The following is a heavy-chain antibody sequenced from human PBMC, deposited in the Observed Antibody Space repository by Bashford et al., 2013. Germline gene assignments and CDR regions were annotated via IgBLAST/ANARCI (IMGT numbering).Heavy chain of an antibody. CDR1: GGTFSSYA. V-gene: IGHV1-69*13. Sequence: SVKVSCKASGGTFSSYAISWVRQAPGQGLEWMGGIIPIFGTANYAQKFQGRVTITADESTSTAYMELSSLRSEDTAVYYCATAAEYSSSFDVWGQGTTVTVSS. D-gene: IGHD6-6*01. J-gene: IGHJ6*02. CDR2: IIPIFGTA. CDR3: ATAAEYSSSFDV.